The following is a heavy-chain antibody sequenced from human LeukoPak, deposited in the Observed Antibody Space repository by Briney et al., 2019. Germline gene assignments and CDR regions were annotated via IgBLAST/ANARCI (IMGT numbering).Heavy chain of an antibody. V-gene: IGHV4-30-2*01. CDR3: ASTYGDYANWFDP. Sequence: KSSETLSLTCAVSGGSISSGGYSWSWIRQPPGKGLEWIGYIYHSGSTYYNPSLKSRVTISVDRSKNQFSLKLSSVTAADTAAYYCASTYGDYANWFDPWGQGTLVTVSS. J-gene: IGHJ5*02. CDR1: GGSISSGGYS. CDR2: IYHSGST. D-gene: IGHD4-17*01.